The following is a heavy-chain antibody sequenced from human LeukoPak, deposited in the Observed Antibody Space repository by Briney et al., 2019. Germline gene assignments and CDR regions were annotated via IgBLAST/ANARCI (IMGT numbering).Heavy chain of an antibody. CDR2: ISAYNGNT. V-gene: IGHV1-18*01. CDR3: ARVARLPNRSCTSCYSAPFDN. Sequence: ASVKVSCKASGYTFTSYGISWVRQAPGQGLEWMGWISAYNGNTNYAQKLQGRGTMTTDTSTSTAYMELRSLRSDDTAVYYCARVARLPNRSCTSCYSAPFDNWGQGTLVTVSS. D-gene: IGHD2-2*01. J-gene: IGHJ4*02. CDR1: GYTFTSYG.